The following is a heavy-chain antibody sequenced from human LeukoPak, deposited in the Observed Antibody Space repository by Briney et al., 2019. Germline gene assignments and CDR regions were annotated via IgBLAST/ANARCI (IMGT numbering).Heavy chain of an antibody. V-gene: IGHV1-58*01. J-gene: IGHJ4*02. CDR2: IVVGSGNT. D-gene: IGHD3-10*01. CDR3: AADGDYYGSGKFDY. CDR1: GFTFTSSA. Sequence: TPVKVSCKASGFTFTSSAVQWVRQARGQRLEWIGWIVVGSGNTNYAQKFQERVTITRDMSTSTAYMELSTLRSEDTAVYYCAADGDYYGSGKFDYWGQGTLVTVSS.